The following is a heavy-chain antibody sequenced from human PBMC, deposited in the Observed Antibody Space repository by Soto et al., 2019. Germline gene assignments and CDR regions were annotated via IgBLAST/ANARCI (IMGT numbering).Heavy chain of an antibody. CDR2: IYHSGST. V-gene: IGHV4-38-2*02. J-gene: IGHJ4*02. CDR3: ARVDYYDSSGYYYYFDY. Sequence: SETLSLTCTVSGYSISSGYYWGWIRQPPGKGLEWIGSIYHSGSTYYNPSLKSRVTISVDTSKNRFSLKLSSVTAADTAVYYCARVDYYDSSGYYYYFDYWGQGTLVTVSS. D-gene: IGHD3-22*01. CDR1: GYSISSGYY.